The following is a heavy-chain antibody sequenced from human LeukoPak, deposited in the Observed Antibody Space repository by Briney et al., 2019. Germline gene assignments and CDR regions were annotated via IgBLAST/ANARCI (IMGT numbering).Heavy chain of an antibody. V-gene: IGHV3-11*06. Sequence: PGGSLTRACAASGFTFSDHYMSWIRQAPGKGLEWISYISPTTSYTNYYADSVKGRFTISRDDAKKSLYLQMNSLRDEDTAVYYCARGHYGLDVRGQRTTVTVSS. CDR3: ARGHYGLDV. J-gene: IGHJ6*02. CDR1: GFTFSDHY. CDR2: ISPTTSYT.